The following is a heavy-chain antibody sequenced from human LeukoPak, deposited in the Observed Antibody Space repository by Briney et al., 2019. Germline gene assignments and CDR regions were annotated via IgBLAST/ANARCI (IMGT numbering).Heavy chain of an antibody. J-gene: IGHJ5*02. D-gene: IGHD6-13*01. V-gene: IGHV3-23*01. CDR2: ISGSGGVT. Sequence: GGSLRLSCAASGFTFSSYAMSWVRQAPGKGLEWVSAISGSGGVTYYADSVKGRFTISRDNSKNSLYLQMNSLTAEDTALYYCAKGGSSSPRGWFDPWGQGTLVTVSS. CDR1: GFTFSSYA. CDR3: AKGGSSSPRGWFDP.